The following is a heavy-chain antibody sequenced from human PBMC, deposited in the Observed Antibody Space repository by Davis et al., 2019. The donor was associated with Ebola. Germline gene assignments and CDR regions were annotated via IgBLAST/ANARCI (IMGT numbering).Heavy chain of an antibody. CDR1: GGTFSSYA. J-gene: IGHJ6*02. CDR3: AKDITPVVVAARGGYYYYYGMDV. Sequence: SVKVSCKASGGTFSSYAISWVRQAPGQGLEWMGGIIPIFGTANYAQKFQGRVTITADESTSTAYMELSSLRSEDTALYYCAKDITPVVVAARGGYYYYYGMDVWGQGTTVTVSS. D-gene: IGHD2-15*01. CDR2: IIPIFGTA. V-gene: IGHV1-69*13.